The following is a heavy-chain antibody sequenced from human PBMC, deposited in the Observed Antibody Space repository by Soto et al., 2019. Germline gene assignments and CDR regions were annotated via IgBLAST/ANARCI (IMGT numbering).Heavy chain of an antibody. Sequence: EVQLVESGGGLVQPGGSLRLSCAASGFTFSTYWMSWVRQAPGKGLEWVANIKQDGSEKHYVDSVKGRFTISRDNADNSLYLQMNTLRAEDTAVYYCARTYPSTARDFDYWGQGTLVTVSS. D-gene: IGHD6-6*01. V-gene: IGHV3-7*05. CDR2: IKQDGSEK. J-gene: IGHJ4*02. CDR1: GFTFSTYW. CDR3: ARTYPSTARDFDY.